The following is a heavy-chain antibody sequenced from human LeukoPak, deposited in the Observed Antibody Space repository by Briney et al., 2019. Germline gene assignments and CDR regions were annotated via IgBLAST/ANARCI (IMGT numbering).Heavy chain of an antibody. Sequence: SETLSLTCAVYGGSFSGYYWSWIRKTPRKGLEWIGEFNHSGNTNYNASLKSRVTISVDTSKNQFSLKMSFVTAADTAVYYCARQDPDYVGGSRDAFDIWGQGTMVTVSS. J-gene: IGHJ3*02. V-gene: IGHV4-34*01. D-gene: IGHD3-16*01. CDR1: GGSFSGYY. CDR3: ARQDPDYVGGSRDAFDI. CDR2: FNHSGNT.